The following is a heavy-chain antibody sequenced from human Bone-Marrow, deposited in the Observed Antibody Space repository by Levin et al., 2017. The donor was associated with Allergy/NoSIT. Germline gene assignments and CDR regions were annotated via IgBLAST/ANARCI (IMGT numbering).Heavy chain of an antibody. CDR1: GFTFSHYA. CDR2: ISFDGSPK. Sequence: PGGSLRLSCGASGFTFSHYAMNWVRQAPGKGLEWVALISFDGSPKLYADSVKGRLTISRDNSQNTVYLQMNSLRPDDTAMYYCAKSAGGDALWYFDLWGRGTLVTVSS. V-gene: IGHV3-30*18. J-gene: IGHJ2*01. CDR3: AKSAGGDALWYFDL. D-gene: IGHD2-21*01.